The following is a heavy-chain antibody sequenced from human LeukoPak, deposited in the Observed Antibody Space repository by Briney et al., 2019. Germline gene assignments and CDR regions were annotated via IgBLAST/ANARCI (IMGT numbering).Heavy chain of an antibody. V-gene: IGHV4-30-2*01. J-gene: IGHJ4*02. Sequence: SETLSLTCAVSVGSISSDAYSWSWIRQPPGKGLNWIGYIYHSGSTYYNPSLKSRVTISVDRSKNQFSLKLSSVTAADTAVYYCARGAGITTGYLDYWGQGTLVTVSS. CDR1: VGSISSDAYS. CDR2: IYHSGST. D-gene: IGHD4-11*01. CDR3: ARGAGITTGYLDY.